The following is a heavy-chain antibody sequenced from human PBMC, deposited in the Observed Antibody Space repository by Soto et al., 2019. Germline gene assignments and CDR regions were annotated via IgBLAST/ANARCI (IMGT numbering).Heavy chain of an antibody. J-gene: IGHJ2*01. Sequence: EVQLVQSGAEVKKPGESLKISCKGSGYSFTSYWIGWVRQMPGKGLEWMGIIYPGDSDTRYSPSFQGQVTISADKSISTAYLQWSSLKASDTAMYYCARRPVVPAASTNWYFDLWGRGTLVTVSS. CDR2: IYPGDSDT. CDR3: ARRPVVPAASTNWYFDL. V-gene: IGHV5-51*01. CDR1: GYSFTSYW. D-gene: IGHD2-2*01.